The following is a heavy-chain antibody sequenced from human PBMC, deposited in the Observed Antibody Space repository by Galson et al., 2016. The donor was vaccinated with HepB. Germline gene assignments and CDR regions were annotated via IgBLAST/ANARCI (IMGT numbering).Heavy chain of an antibody. V-gene: IGHV3-15*01. D-gene: IGHD3-16*01. CDR1: GFSFSNAW. CDR3: TFGGWGQSDVWTGDYSGLDV. CDR2: IKSKTDGGTT. Sequence: SLRLSCAASGFSFSNAWMSWVRQAPGKGLEWVGHIKSKTDGGTTDYGAPVQVRFTISSDHSKNTLDLQMNSLKSEDTALCCCTFGGWGQSDVWTGDYSGLDVWGQRTTVIVSS. J-gene: IGHJ6*02.